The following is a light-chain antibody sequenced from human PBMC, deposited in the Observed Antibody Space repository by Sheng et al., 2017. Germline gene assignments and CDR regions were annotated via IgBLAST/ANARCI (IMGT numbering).Light chain of an antibody. Sequence: QSALTQSASVSGSPGQSITISCTGTSSDVGSFNLVTWYQQYPGKAPKLMIYEVNKRPSGVSNRFSGSKSGNTASLTISGLQADDEADYYCCSYAGSSTWVFGGGTKLTVL. CDR2: EVN. CDR3: CSYAGSSTWV. CDR1: SSDVGSFNL. V-gene: IGLV2-23*02. J-gene: IGLJ3*02.